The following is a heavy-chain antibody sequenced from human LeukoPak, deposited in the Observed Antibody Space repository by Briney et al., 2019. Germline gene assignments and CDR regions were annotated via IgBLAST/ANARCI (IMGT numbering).Heavy chain of an antibody. J-gene: IGHJ5*02. CDR3: ARDRRDGYNSNWFDP. CDR2: IYYSGST. CDR1: GGSIRIGNYY. Sequence: SETLSLTCTVSGGSIRIGNYYWGWIRQPPGKGLEWIGYIYYSGSTYYNPSLKSRVTISVDTSKNQFSLKLSSVTAADTAVYYCARDRRDGYNSNWFDPWGQGTLVTVSS. D-gene: IGHD5-24*01. V-gene: IGHV4-30-4*01.